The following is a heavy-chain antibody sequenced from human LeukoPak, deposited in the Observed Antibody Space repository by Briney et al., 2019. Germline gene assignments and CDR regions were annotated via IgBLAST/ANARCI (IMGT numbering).Heavy chain of an antibody. J-gene: IGHJ4*02. D-gene: IGHD6-19*01. Sequence: GGSLRLSCAASGFTFSSYWMHWVRQAPGKGLVWVSRINSDGSSTSYADSVKGRFTISRDNAKNTLYLQMNSLRIEDTAVYYCARDETVAGTVDYWGQGSLVTVSS. CDR2: INSDGSST. CDR3: ARDETVAGTVDY. V-gene: IGHV3-74*01. CDR1: GFTFSSYW.